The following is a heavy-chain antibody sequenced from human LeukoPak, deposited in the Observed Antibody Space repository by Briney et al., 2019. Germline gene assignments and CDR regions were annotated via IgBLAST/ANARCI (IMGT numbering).Heavy chain of an antibody. Sequence: GSLRLSCAASGFTFGSYAMTWVRQAPGKGLEWVANIKQDGSEKYYVDSVKGRFTISRDNAKNSLYLQMNSLRAEDTAVYYCARGAYYYDSSGYYRSVLTFDYWGQGTLVTVSS. J-gene: IGHJ4*02. CDR2: IKQDGSEK. V-gene: IGHV3-7*01. CDR1: GFTFGSYA. D-gene: IGHD3-22*01. CDR3: ARGAYYYDSSGYYRSVLTFDY.